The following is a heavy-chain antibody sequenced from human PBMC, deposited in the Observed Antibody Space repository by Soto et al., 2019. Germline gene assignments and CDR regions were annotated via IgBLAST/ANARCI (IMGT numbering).Heavy chain of an antibody. CDR3: ARRRDGYNGYFDL. Sequence: QLQLQESGSGLVKPSQTLSLTCAVSGGSISSGGYSWSWIRQPPGKGLEWIGYIYHSGSTYYNPSLKSRVTISVDRSQNQFSLKLSSVTAADTAVYYCARRRDGYNGYFDLWGRGTLVTVSS. J-gene: IGHJ2*01. CDR1: GGSISSGGYS. D-gene: IGHD5-12*01. CDR2: IYHSGST. V-gene: IGHV4-30-2*01.